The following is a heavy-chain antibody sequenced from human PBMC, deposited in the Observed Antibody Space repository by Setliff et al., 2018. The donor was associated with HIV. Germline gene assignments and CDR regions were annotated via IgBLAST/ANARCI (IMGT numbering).Heavy chain of an antibody. J-gene: IGHJ6*02. D-gene: IGHD4-4*01. CDR2: INPSGGST. Sequence: GASVKVSCKASGYTFTSYYMHWVRQAPGQGLEWMGIINPSGGSTSYAQKFQGRVTMTRDTSTSTVYMELSSLRSEDTAVYYCASCRDHSNYYNYYYYGMDVWGQGTTVTVSS. CDR3: ASCRDHSNYYNYYYYGMDV. CDR1: GYTFTSYY. V-gene: IGHV1-46*01.